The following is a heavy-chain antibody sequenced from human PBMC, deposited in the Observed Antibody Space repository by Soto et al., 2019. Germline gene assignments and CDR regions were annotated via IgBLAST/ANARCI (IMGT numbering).Heavy chain of an antibody. D-gene: IGHD5-18*01. J-gene: IGHJ4*02. CDR1: GFTFSSYS. V-gene: IGHV3-21*01. CDR3: ARDRGYRYGSQFDY. CDR2: ISSSTSYI. Sequence: PGGSLRLSCAASGFTFSSYSMNWVRQAPGKGLEWVSSISSSTSYIYYADSVKGRFTISRDNAKNSLYLQINSLRAEDTAVYSCARDRGYRYGSQFDYWGQGTLVTVSS.